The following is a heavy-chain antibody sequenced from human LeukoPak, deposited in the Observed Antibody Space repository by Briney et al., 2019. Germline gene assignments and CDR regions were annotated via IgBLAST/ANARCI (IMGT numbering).Heavy chain of an antibody. CDR2: ISSSSSYI. J-gene: IGHJ4*02. Sequence: GGSLRLSCAASGFTFSSYSMNWVRQAPGKGLEWVSSISSSSSYIYYAYSVEGRFTISSDNAKNLMYLQMNSLRAEDTAGYYRANDWGGVRCSSTSCYLSWGQGTLVTVSS. D-gene: IGHD2-2*01. CDR3: ANDWGGVRCSSTSCYLS. CDR1: GFTFSSYS. V-gene: IGHV3-21*01.